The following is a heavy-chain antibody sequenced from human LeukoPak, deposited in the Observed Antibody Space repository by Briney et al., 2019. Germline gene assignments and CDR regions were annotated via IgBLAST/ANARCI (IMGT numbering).Heavy chain of an antibody. D-gene: IGHD5-24*01. V-gene: IGHV4-30-2*01. CDR3: ARDRDGSSLLDY. CDR1: GGFIRSGGYY. CDR2: IFHSGST. Sequence: KPSETLSLTCTVSGGFIRSGGYYWSWIRQPPGKGLEWIGYIFHSGSTYYNPSLKSRVTISVDRSKNQFSLELTSVTDADTAIYYCARDRDGSSLLDYWGQGTLVTVSS. J-gene: IGHJ4*02.